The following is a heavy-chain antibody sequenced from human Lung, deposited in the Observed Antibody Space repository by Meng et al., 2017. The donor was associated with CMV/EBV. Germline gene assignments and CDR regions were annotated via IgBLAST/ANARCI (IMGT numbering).Heavy chain of an antibody. CDR1: CFTFGDYA. J-gene: IGHJ5*02. V-gene: IGHV3-49*04. CDR2: IRSKAYGGTT. CDR3: TRETYYYDSSGYYYGFDP. D-gene: IGHD3-22*01. Sequence: GSXRLSXXXSCFTFGDYAMSWVRQAPGKGLEWVGFIRSKAYGGTTEYAASVKGRFTISRDDSKSIAYLQMNSLKTEDTAVYYCTRETYYYDSSGYYYGFDPXGQGXLVTVSS.